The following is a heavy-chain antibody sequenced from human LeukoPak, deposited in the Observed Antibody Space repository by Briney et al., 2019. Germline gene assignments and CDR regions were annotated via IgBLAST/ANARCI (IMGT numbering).Heavy chain of an antibody. CDR3: ARVGNPAAATYYFDY. D-gene: IGHD2-15*01. J-gene: IGHJ4*02. CDR2: IYYSGST. V-gene: IGHV4-39*07. CDR1: GGSFSSYY. Sequence: SETLSLTCAVYGGSFSSYYWGWIRQPPGKGLEWIGSIYYSGSTYYNPSLKSRVTISVDTSKNQFSLKLSSVTAADTAVYYCARVGNPAAATYYFDYWGQGTLVTVSS.